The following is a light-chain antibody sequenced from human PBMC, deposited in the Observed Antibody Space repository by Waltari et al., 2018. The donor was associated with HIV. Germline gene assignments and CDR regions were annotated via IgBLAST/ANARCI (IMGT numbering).Light chain of an antibody. V-gene: IGLV2-8*01. CDR1: RHDIGTYDY. CDR2: EVN. J-gene: IGLJ2*01. Sequence: QFALTQSPSASGFLGLSVTMSCTGTRHDIGTYDYVSWYQQRPGEAPKLILYEVNKRPSGVPDRFTGAKSADTASLTVSGLQAEDEATYYCSSFAGNDLGVVFGGGTTLDVL. CDR3: SSFAGNDLGVV.